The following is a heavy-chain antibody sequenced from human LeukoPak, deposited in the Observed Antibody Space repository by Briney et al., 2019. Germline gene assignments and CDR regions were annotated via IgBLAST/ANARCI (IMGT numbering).Heavy chain of an antibody. V-gene: IGHV3-30*02. D-gene: IGHD3-10*01. CDR2: IRYDGSNK. Sequence: GGSLRLACAASGFTFSGSAMHWVRQAPGKGLEWVAFIRYDGSNKYYRDSVKGRFAISRDNSKSTLYLQMNSLRAEDTAVYYCARASGSYQVGGQGTLVTVSS. CDR3: ARASGSYQV. CDR1: GFTFSGSA. J-gene: IGHJ4*02.